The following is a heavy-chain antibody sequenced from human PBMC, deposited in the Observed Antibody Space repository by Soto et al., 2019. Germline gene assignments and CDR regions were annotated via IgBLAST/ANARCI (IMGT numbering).Heavy chain of an antibody. CDR3: ARAPQNDYGDYDAFDM. V-gene: IGHV1-18*01. J-gene: IGHJ3*02. Sequence: GSVEDSFKASGHPFTSYAMSLERQARGQELEWMGWISAYNGNTNYAEKLQGRVTVTTDTPISTAYMELRSLRSDDTALYYCARAPQNDYGDYDAFDMWGQGTLVTVSS. CDR1: GHPFTSYA. CDR2: ISAYNGNT. D-gene: IGHD4-17*01.